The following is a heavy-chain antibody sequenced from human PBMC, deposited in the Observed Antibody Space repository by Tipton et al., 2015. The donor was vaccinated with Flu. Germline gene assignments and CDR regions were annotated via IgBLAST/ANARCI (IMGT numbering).Heavy chain of an antibody. CDR1: GGSISSYY. Sequence: GLVKPSETLSLTCTVSGGSISSYYWSWVRQPPGEGLEWIGYIYYSGSTKYNPSLRSRVTILLDTSRNQFSLKLNSVTAADTAVYYCARRVAVPGYYYFDYWGQGALVTVSS. D-gene: IGHD2-2*01. CDR2: IYYSGST. CDR3: ARRVAVPGYYYFDY. J-gene: IGHJ4*02. V-gene: IGHV4-59*08.